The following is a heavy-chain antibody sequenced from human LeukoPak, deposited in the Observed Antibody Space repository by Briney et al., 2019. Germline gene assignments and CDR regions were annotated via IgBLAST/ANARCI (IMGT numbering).Heavy chain of an antibody. CDR3: ARAKLSTRITMIVVAIPGYFDL. CDR1: GGSFSGYY. Sequence: PSEALSLTCAVYGGSFSGYYWGWIRQPPGKGLEWIGSIYYSGTTYYNPSLKSRVAISVDTSKNQFSLKLSSVTAADTAVYYCARAKLSTRITMIVVAIPGYFDLWGRGTLVTVSS. J-gene: IGHJ2*01. D-gene: IGHD3-22*01. CDR2: IYYSGTT. V-gene: IGHV4-34*01.